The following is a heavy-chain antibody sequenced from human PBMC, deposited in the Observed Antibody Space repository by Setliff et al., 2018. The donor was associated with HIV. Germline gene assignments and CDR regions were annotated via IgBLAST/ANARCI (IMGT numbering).Heavy chain of an antibody. J-gene: IGHJ4*02. CDR1: GGSISSYY. CDR3: ARGVGATRVPREYYFDY. CDR2: IYTSGST. Sequence: PSETLSLTCTVSGGSISSYYWSWIRQPAGKGLEWIGRIYTSGSTNYNPSLKSRVTISVDTSKNQFSLKLSSVTAADTAVYYCARGVGATRVPREYYFDYWGQGTLVTVSS. V-gene: IGHV4-4*07. D-gene: IGHD1-26*01.